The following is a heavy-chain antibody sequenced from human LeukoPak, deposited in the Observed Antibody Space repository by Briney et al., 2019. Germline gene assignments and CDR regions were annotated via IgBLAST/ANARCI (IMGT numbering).Heavy chain of an antibody. CDR3: ARGVGMTTVTTLGY. V-gene: IGHV3-20*01. Sequence: GGSLRLSCAASGFTFDDYGMSWVRQAPGKGLEWVSGINWNGGSTGYADSVKGRFTISRDNAKNSLYLQMNSLRAEDTALYHCARGVGMTTVTTLGYWGQGTLVTVSS. D-gene: IGHD4-11*01. CDR2: INWNGGST. CDR1: GFTFDDYG. J-gene: IGHJ4*02.